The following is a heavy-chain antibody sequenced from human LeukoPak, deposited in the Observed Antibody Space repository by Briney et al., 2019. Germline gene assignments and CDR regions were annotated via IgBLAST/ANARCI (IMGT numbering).Heavy chain of an antibody. V-gene: IGHV4-39*01. CDR1: GGSISSSSYY. D-gene: IGHD6-25*01. CDR2: IYYSGST. Sequence: SETLSLTCTVSGGSISSSSYYWGWIRQPPGKGLEWIGSIYYSGSTYYNPSLKSRVTISVDTSKNQFSLKLSSVTAADTAFYFCARGYPPGIAAGFDPWGQGTLVTVSS. CDR3: ARGYPPGIAAGFDP. J-gene: IGHJ5*02.